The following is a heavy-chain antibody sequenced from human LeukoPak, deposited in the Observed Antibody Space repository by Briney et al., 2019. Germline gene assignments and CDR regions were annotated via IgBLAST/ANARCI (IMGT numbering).Heavy chain of an antibody. CDR3: ARDRGLRLGDHPHY. CDR2: IWYDGSNK. V-gene: IGHV3-33*01. CDR1: GFTFSSYG. Sequence: PGGSLRLSCAASGFTFSSYGTHWVRQAPVKGLEWVAVIWYDGSNKYYADSVKGRFTISRDNSKNTLYLQMNSLRAEDTAVYYCARDRGLRLGDHPHYWGQGTLVTVSS. J-gene: IGHJ4*02. D-gene: IGHD3-16*01.